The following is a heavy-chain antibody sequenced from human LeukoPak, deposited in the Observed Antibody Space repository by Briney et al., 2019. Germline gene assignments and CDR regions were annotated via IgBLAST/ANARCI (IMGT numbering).Heavy chain of an antibody. Sequence: SEILSLTCTVSGGSISSYYWSWIRQPPGKGLEWIGYIYYSGSTNYNPSLKSRVTISADTSKNQFSLKLSSVTAADTAVYYCARDGSNWSNDYYHGVDVWGQGTTVTVSS. CDR2: IYYSGST. CDR1: GGSISSYY. J-gene: IGHJ6*02. D-gene: IGHD4-11*01. V-gene: IGHV4-59*01. CDR3: ARDGSNWSNDYYHGVDV.